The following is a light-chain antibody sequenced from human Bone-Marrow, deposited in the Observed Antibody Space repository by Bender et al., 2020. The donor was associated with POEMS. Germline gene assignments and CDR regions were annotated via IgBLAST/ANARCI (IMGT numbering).Light chain of an antibody. Sequence: QSALTQPASVSGSPGQSITISCTGTSSDIGSYNLVSWYQQHPGKAPKLMIYEVSKRPSGVPDRFSGSKSGNTASLTVSGLQAEDEADYYCCSHAGDNTRWVFGGGTKVTVL. CDR2: EVS. V-gene: IGLV2-23*02. CDR1: SSDIGSYNL. CDR3: CSHAGDNTRWV. J-gene: IGLJ3*02.